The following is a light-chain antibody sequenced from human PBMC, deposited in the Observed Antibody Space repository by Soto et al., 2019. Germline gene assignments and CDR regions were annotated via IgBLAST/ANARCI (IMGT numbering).Light chain of an antibody. CDR2: WAS. Sequence: DIVMTQSPDSLAVSLGERATINCKSSQSVLYSSDNKNYLAWHQQKQGQTLKMLIYWASTRESGVPDRFSGSGSGTDFTLTISSLQAEDVEVYYCQQYDSNPWTFGQGTKVDIK. V-gene: IGKV4-1*01. CDR3: QQYDSNPWT. CDR1: QSVLYSSDNKNY. J-gene: IGKJ1*01.